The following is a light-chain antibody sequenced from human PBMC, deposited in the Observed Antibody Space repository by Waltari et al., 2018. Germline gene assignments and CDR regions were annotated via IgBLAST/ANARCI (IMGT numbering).Light chain of an antibody. CDR2: GAS. CDR1: QSVNNNY. CDR3: QQYGSSPST. J-gene: IGKJ4*01. V-gene: IGKV3-20*01. Sequence: DIVLTQSPGTLSLSPGERVTLSCRASQSVNNNYLAWYQQKSGLAPRLLIYGASNRATGIPDRFSGGWSGTDFTLTISRLEPEDIAVYYCQQYGSSPSTFGGGTKVELK.